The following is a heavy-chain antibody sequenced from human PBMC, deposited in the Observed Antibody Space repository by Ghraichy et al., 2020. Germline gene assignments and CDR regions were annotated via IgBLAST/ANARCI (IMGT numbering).Heavy chain of an antibody. J-gene: IGHJ6*02. Sequence: GGSLRLSCAASGFTFSSYGMHWVRQAPGKGLEWVAVIWYDGSNKYYADSVKGRFTISRDNSKNTLYLQMNSLRAEDTAVYYCARDVWGSGWFWGYYYYGMDVWGQGTTVTVSS. V-gene: IGHV3-33*01. CDR1: GFTFSSYG. CDR3: ARDVWGSGWFWGYYYYGMDV. CDR2: IWYDGSNK. D-gene: IGHD6-19*01.